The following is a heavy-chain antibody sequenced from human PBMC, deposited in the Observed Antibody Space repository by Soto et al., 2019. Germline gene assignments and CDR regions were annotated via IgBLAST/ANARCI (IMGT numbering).Heavy chain of an antibody. CDR2: TSYDGSNK. Sequence: QVQLVESGGGVVQPGRSLRLSCAASGFTFSSYGMHWVRQAPGKGLEWVAVTSYDGSNKYYADSVKGRFTISRDNSKNTLSLQMNSLRAEDTAVYYCATSGHADYVLNPWGQGTLVTVSS. CDR3: ATSGHADYVLNP. CDR1: GFTFSSYG. V-gene: IGHV3-30*03. D-gene: IGHD4-17*01. J-gene: IGHJ5*02.